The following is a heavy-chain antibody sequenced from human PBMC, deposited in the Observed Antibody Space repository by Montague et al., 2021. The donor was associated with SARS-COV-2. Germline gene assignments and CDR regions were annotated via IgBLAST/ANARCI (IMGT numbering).Heavy chain of an antibody. V-gene: IGHV4-34*01. CDR1: TEAFNGYY. Sequence: SETLSLTCAVYTEAFNGYYWTWIRQPPGKGLEWIGEVSHPGSTHYNPSLKSRVTISVDTSKSQFSLRLTSVTAADTAVYYCVREGRSSAYAMDYWGQGTLVTVSS. CDR2: VSHPGST. CDR3: VREGRSSAYAMDY. D-gene: IGHD3-22*01. J-gene: IGHJ4*02.